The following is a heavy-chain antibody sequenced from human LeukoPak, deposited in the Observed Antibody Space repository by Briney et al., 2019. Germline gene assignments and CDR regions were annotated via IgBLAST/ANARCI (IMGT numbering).Heavy chain of an antibody. CDR2: IIPIFGTA. CDR1: GGTFSSYA. D-gene: IGHD3-9*01. V-gene: IGHV1-69*13. J-gene: IGHJ5*02. CDR3: ARDRYYDILTGYGENWFDP. Sequence: SVKVSCKASGGTFSSYAISWVRQAPGQGLEWMGGIIPIFGTANYAQKFQGRVTITADESTSTAYMELSSLRSEDTAVYYCARDRYYDILTGYGENWFDPWGQGTLVIVSS.